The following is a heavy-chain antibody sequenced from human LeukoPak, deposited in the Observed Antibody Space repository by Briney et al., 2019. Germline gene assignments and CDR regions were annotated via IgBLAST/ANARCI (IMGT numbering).Heavy chain of an antibody. D-gene: IGHD3-3*01. CDR2: INPNSGGT. V-gene: IGHV1-2*02. CDR3: ARLMRYYDFWSGDYYGMDV. CDR1: GYTFTGYY. Sequence: ASVKVSCKASGYTFTGYYMHWVRQAPGQGLEWMGWINPNSGGTNYAQKFQGRVNMTRDTSISTAYMELSRLRSDDTAVYYCARLMRYYDFWSGDYYGMDVWGQGTTVTVSS. J-gene: IGHJ6*02.